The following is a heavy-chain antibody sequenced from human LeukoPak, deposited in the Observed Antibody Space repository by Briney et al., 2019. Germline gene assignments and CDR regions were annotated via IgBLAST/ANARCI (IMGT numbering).Heavy chain of an antibody. CDR1: GGSISRGSYY. V-gene: IGHV4-61*02. CDR2: IYTSGST. CDR3: ARDQDGYNYYFDY. Sequence: SETLSLTCTVSGGSISRGSYYWSWIRQPAGKGLEGIGRIYTSGSTNYNLSLKSRVTIPVGPSKNQFPLKLSSVTAADTAVYYCARDQDGYNYYFDYWGQGTLVTVSS. J-gene: IGHJ4*02. D-gene: IGHD5-24*01.